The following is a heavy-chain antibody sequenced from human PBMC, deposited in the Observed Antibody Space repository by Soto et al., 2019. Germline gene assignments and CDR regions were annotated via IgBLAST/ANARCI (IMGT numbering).Heavy chain of an antibody. Sequence: SETLSLTCAVYGGSFSGYYWSWIRQPPEKGLEWIGEINHSGSTNYNPSLKSRVTISVDTSKNQFSLKLSSVTAADTAVYYCARVRLVVVPAAQYNWFDPWGQGTLVTVSS. CDR1: GGSFSGYY. CDR2: INHSGST. V-gene: IGHV4-34*01. J-gene: IGHJ5*02. D-gene: IGHD2-2*01. CDR3: ARVRLVVVPAAQYNWFDP.